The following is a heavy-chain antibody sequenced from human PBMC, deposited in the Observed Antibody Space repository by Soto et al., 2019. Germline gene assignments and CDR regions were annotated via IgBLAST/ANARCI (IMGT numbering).Heavy chain of an antibody. CDR3: EKDREWLRGPFPPHDSNWFDP. D-gene: IGHD5-12*01. V-gene: IGHV3-23*01. CDR2: ISGSGGST. Sequence: EVQLLESGGGLVQPGGSLRLSCAASGFTFSSYAMSWVRQAPGKGLEWVSAISGSGGSTYYADSVKGRFTISRDNSKNTLYLQMNSLRAEDTAVYYCEKDREWLRGPFPPHDSNWFDPWGQGTLVTVSS. J-gene: IGHJ5*02. CDR1: GFTFSSYA.